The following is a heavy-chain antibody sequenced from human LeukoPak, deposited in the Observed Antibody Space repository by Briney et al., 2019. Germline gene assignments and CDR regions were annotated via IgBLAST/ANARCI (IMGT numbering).Heavy chain of an antibody. V-gene: IGHV4-59*12. CDR1: GGFISSYY. D-gene: IGHD6-19*01. Sequence: SETLSLTCTVSGGFISSYYWNWIRQTPGKGLEWIGSIYSSGNTNYNPSLKSRVTISVDTSKNQFSLKLSSVTAADTAVYYCASARSGWSLNYYYYYMDVWGKGTTVTVSS. J-gene: IGHJ6*03. CDR2: IYSSGNT. CDR3: ASARSGWSLNYYYYYMDV.